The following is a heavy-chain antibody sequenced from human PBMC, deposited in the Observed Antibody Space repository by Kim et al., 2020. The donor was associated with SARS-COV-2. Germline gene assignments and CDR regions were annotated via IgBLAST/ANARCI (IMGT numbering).Heavy chain of an antibody. J-gene: IGHJ6*02. CDR3: ARGSSIPLGYCSGGSCYSTKTNYYYYYGMDV. V-gene: IGHV1-69*13. D-gene: IGHD2-15*01. CDR1: GGTFSSYA. Sequence: SVKVSCKASGGTFSSYAISWVRQAPGQGLEWMGGIIPIFGTANYAQKFQGRVTITADESTSTAYMELSSLRSEDTAVYYCARGSSIPLGYCSGGSCYSTKTNYYYYYGMDVWGQGTTVTVSS. CDR2: IIPIFGTA.